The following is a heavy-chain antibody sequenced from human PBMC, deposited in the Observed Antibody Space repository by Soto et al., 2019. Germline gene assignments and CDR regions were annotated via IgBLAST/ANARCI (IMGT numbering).Heavy chain of an antibody. CDR2: ISAYTGNT. D-gene: IGHD2-2*01. CDR3: ARLSIVVVPAALMDV. V-gene: IGHV1-18*01. Sequence: ASVKVSCKASGYTFTTFGISWVRQAPGQGLEWMGWISAYTGNTNYAQRLQGRVTISADKSISTAYLQWSSLKASDTAMYYCARLSIVVVPAALMDVWGQGTTVTVSS. J-gene: IGHJ6*02. CDR1: GYTFTTFG.